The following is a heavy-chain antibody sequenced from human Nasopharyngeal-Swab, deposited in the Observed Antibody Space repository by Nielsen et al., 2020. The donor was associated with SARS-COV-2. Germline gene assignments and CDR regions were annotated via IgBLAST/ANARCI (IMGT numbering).Heavy chain of an antibody. J-gene: IGHJ4*02. CDR3: ARTTTTTPFDS. Sequence: SETLSLTCTVSGGSVSSDIYSWSWIRQPPGKGLEWIGYVVYCGRTNYNPSLKSRVTISVDTSKDQFSLKLNSVTAADTAMYFCARTTTTTPFDSWGQGTLVAVSS. D-gene: IGHD1-1*01. CDR2: VVYCGRT. V-gene: IGHV4-61*01. CDR1: GGSVSSDIYS.